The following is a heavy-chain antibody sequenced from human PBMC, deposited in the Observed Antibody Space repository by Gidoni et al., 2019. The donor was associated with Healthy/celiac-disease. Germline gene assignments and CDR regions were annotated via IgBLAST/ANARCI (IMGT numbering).Heavy chain of an antibody. V-gene: IGHV3-23*01. CDR3: AKDAELELTAGFDP. D-gene: IGHD1-7*01. CDR1: GFPFSSYA. J-gene: IGHJ5*02. Sequence: EVQLLESGGGLVQPGGSLRLSCAASGFPFSSYAMSWVRQAPGKGLEWVSAISCRGGSTYYADSVKGRFTSSRDNSKNTLYLQMNSRRAEDTAGYYCAKDAELELTAGFDPWGQGTLVTVSS. CDR2: ISCRGGST.